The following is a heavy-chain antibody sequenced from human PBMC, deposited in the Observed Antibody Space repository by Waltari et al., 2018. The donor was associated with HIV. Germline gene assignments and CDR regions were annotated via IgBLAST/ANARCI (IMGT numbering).Heavy chain of an antibody. V-gene: IGHV3-7*01. Sequence: EVQLVEAGGGLVQPGGSMRLSCDACGLTFCNFWMSLVRQAPGKVLEWLANSKQDGSEKYYVDSVKGRFTISRDNAKNSLYLQMNSLRAEDTAVYYCASPSIRAGMDVWGQGTTVTVSS. CDR1: GLTFCNFW. CDR2: SKQDGSEK. D-gene: IGHD2-2*02. CDR3: ASPSIRAGMDV. J-gene: IGHJ6*02.